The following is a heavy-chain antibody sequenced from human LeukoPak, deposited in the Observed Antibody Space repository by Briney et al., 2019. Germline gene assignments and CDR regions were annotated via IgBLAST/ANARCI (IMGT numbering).Heavy chain of an antibody. D-gene: IGHD1-14*01. J-gene: IGHJ6*03. CDR1: RFTASSNY. Sequence: RGSPRLSPAPSRFTASSNYMTWGRQAPGRGLEWVSVIYSGGDTYYADSVKGRFTISRDNSKNTLYLQMNSLRAEDTAVYYCARDSHRDYMDVWGKGTTVTVSS. CDR2: IYSGGDT. V-gene: IGHV3-53*01. CDR3: ARDSHRDYMDV.